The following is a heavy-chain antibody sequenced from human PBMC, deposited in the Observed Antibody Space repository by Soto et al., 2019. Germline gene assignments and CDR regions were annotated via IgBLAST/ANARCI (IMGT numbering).Heavy chain of an antibody. J-gene: IGHJ4*02. Sequence: QVQLVESGGGVVQPGRSLRLSCAASGFTFSTYGMHWVRQAPGKGLEWLAAISYDGSDKYYADSVKGRFTISRDNFKKTLYLQMNSLRPEDTAVYYCAKVGHGSGKGLDYWGQGTLVTVSS. CDR2: ISYDGSDK. D-gene: IGHD3-10*01. CDR1: GFTFSTYG. V-gene: IGHV3-30*18. CDR3: AKVGHGSGKGLDY.